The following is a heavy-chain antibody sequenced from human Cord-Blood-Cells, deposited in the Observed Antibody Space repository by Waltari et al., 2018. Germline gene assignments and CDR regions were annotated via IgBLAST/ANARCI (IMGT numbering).Heavy chain of an antibody. CDR2: IYYSGST. CDR3: VGYSYGFAFDI. CDR1: GGSISSYY. V-gene: IGHV4-59*01. J-gene: IGHJ3*02. Sequence: QVQLQESGPGLVKPSETLSLTCTVSGGSISSYYWSWIRQPPGKGLEWIGYIYYSGSTNDNPSLKSRVTISVDTSKNQFSLKLSSVTAADTAVYYCVGYSYGFAFDIWGQGTMVTVSS. D-gene: IGHD5-18*01.